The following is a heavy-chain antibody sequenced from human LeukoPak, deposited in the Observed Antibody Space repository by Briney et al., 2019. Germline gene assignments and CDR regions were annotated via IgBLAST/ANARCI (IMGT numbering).Heavy chain of an antibody. CDR3: ARDSVVAGPDNFNFDY. CDR1: GFTFSSYA. J-gene: IGHJ4*02. CDR2: ISYDGSNK. Sequence: QSGGSLRLSCAASGFTFSSYAMHWVRQAPGKGLEWVAVISYDGSNKYYADSVKGRFTISRDNSKNTLYLQMNSLRAEDTAVYYCARDSVVAGPDNFNFDYWGQGTLVTVSS. D-gene: IGHD6-19*01. V-gene: IGHV3-30-3*01.